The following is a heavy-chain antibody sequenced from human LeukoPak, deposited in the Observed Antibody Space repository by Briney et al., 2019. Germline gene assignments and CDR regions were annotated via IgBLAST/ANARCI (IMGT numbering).Heavy chain of an antibody. D-gene: IGHD7-27*01. J-gene: IGHJ4*02. Sequence: GGSLRLSCAASGFTFSSYWMHWVRQAPGKGVGWVSHINSDGSSTTSPASVKRRFTISRDNANHTLYLQINSLRAQDTAVFSCARDNPGEGIAYWGQGTLVPVS. CDR2: INSDGSST. V-gene: IGHV3-74*01. CDR1: GFTFSSYW. CDR3: ARDNPGEGIAY.